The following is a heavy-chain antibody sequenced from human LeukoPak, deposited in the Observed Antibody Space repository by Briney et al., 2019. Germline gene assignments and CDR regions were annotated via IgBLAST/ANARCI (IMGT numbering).Heavy chain of an antibody. V-gene: IGHV1-2*02. D-gene: IGHD5-18*01. CDR3: ARVTFGGGYSYGLDFDY. CDR2: INPNSGGT. CDR1: GYTFAGYY. J-gene: IGHJ4*02. Sequence: ASVKVSCKASGYTFAGYYMHWVRQAPGQGLEWMGWINPNSGGTNYAQKFQGRVTMTRDTSISTAYMELSRLRSDDTAVYYCARVTFGGGYSYGLDFDYWGQGTLVTVSS.